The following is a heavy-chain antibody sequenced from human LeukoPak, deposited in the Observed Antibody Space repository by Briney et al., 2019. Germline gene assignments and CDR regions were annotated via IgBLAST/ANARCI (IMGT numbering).Heavy chain of an antibody. D-gene: IGHD5/OR15-5a*01. J-gene: IGHJ4*02. CDR1: GGSISSYY. CDR3: ARVFYDNIDY. Sequence: PSETLSFTCTVSGGSISSYYWSWIRQPPGKGLEWIGYIYYGGSTNYNPSLKSRVTISVDMSKNQFSLKLSSVTAADTAVYYCARVFYDNIDYWGQGTLVTVSS. CDR2: IYYGGST. V-gene: IGHV4-59*01.